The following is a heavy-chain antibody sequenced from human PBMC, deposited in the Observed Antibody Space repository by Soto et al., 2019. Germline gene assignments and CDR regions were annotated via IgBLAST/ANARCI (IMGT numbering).Heavy chain of an antibody. V-gene: IGHV3-48*02. Sequence: EVQLVESGGGLVQPGGSLRLSCAASGFTFSSYSMNWVRQAPGKGLEWVSYISSSSSTIYYADSVKGRFTISRDKAKNSLYRQMNSLRDEDTAVYYCARDLNLGSMDVWGQGTTVTFSS. J-gene: IGHJ6*02. CDR3: ARDLNLGSMDV. D-gene: IGHD2-15*01. CDR1: GFTFSSYS. CDR2: ISSSSSTI.